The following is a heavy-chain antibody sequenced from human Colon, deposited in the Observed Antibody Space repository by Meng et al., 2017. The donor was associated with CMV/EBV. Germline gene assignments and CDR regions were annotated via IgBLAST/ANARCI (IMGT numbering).Heavy chain of an antibody. CDR3: AKGRAANDGNDFEY. CDR2: IRHDETNK. Sequence: GESLKISCTTFGFTLSDFGMHWVRQVPGKGLEWVAFIRHDETNKYYGESVKGRFTISRDTSKNTVDLLMNSLRPGDTGVYYCAKGRAANDGNDFEYWGQGTLVTVSS. V-gene: IGHV3-30*02. CDR1: GFTLSDFG. D-gene: IGHD1-1*01. J-gene: IGHJ4*02.